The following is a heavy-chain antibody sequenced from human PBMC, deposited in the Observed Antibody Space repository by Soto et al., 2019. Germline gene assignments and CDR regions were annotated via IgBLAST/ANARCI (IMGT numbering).Heavy chain of an antibody. CDR2: ILPIFGTT. D-gene: IGHD3-9*01. CDR3: VRGANYVISTGKGYYFPGMDV. V-gene: IGHV1-69*06. CDR1: GLIFSSYA. Sequence: QVQLVQSGAEVKKPGSSVKVSCKASGLIFSSYAISWVRQAPGQGLEWVGGILPIFGTTNYAQRFKGRVTIPADTSKTTTYLALSSLRSEDTAVYFCVRGANYVISTGKGYYFPGMDVWGQGTTVPVSS. J-gene: IGHJ6*02.